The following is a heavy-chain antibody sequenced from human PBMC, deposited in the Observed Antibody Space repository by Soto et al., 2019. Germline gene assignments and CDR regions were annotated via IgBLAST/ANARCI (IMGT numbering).Heavy chain of an antibody. CDR2: INSDGTST. J-gene: IGHJ4*02. Sequence: EVPLVESGGGLVQPGGSLRLSCAASGFPFSTNWMHWVRQAPGKGLVWVSRINSDGTSTNYADSVKGRFTISRDNAKNTLYLQMNSLRGEDTAMYYCARGIDSSGWGQGTLVTVSS. D-gene: IGHD3-22*01. CDR3: ARGIDSSG. CDR1: GFPFSTNW. V-gene: IGHV3-74*01.